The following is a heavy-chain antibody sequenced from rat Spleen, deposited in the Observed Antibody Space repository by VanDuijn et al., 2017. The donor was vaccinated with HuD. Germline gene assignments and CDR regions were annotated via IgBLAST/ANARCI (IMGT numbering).Heavy chain of an antibody. V-gene: IGHV5-31*01. CDR2: ISYEGSST. Sequence: EVQLVESGGGLVQPGRSLKLSCVASGFTFNNYWMTWIRQAPGKGLEWVASISYEGSSTYYGDSVKGRFTISRDNAKSTLYLQMDSLRSEDTATYYCTTLRWDYFDSWGQGVMVTVSS. J-gene: IGHJ2*01. D-gene: IGHD1-5*01. CDR3: TTLRWDYFDS. CDR1: GFTFNNYW.